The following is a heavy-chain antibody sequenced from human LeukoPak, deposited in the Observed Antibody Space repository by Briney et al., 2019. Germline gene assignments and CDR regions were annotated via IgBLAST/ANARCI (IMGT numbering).Heavy chain of an antibody. V-gene: IGHV4-30-4*01. CDR1: GGSIRSADYY. D-gene: IGHD6-19*01. CDR3: ASRDQVHRQWLATFYWYFDL. CDR2: IYYSGST. J-gene: IGHJ2*01. Sequence: SETLSLTCTVSGGSIRSADYYWSWIRQPPGKGLEWIGYIYYSGSTNYNPSLKSRVTILSDMSKNQFSLKLSSVTAADTAVYYCASRDQVHRQWLATFYWYFDLWGRGTLVTVSS.